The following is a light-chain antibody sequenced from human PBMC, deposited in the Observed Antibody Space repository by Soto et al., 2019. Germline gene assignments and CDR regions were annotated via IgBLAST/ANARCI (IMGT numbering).Light chain of an antibody. J-gene: IGKJ3*01. V-gene: IGKV3-20*01. Sequence: EIVLTQSPGTLSLSPGERATHTCRASQSVSSSYLAWYQQKPGQAPRLLIYGASSRATGIPDRFSGSGSGTDFTLTISRLEPEDFAVYYRQQYGRSPLTFGPGTKVDIE. CDR2: GAS. CDR1: QSVSSSY. CDR3: QQYGRSPLT.